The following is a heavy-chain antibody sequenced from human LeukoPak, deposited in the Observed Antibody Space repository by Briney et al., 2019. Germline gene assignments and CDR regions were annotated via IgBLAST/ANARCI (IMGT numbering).Heavy chain of an antibody. CDR2: INAGNGNT. J-gene: IGHJ5*02. D-gene: IGHD1-26*01. V-gene: IGHV1-3*01. CDR1: GYTFTSYA. Sequence: ASVKVSCKASGYTFTSYAMHWVRQAPGQGLEWMGWINAGNGNTKYSQKFQGRVTITRDTSASTAYMELSSLRSEDTAVYYCARGVGATIATNWFDPWGQGTLVTVSS. CDR3: ARGVGATIATNWFDP.